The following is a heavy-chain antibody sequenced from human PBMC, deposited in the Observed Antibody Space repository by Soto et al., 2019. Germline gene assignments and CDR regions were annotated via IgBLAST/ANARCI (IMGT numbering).Heavy chain of an antibody. CDR2: IFSNDEK. CDR1: GFSLSNARMG. Sequence: QVTLKESGPVLVKPTETLTLTCTVSGFSLSNARMGVSWIRQPPGKALEWLAHIFSNDEKSYSTSLKSRLTISKDTSKGQVVLTMTNMDPVDTATYYCARFSYYYDSSGYYYALFDYWGQGTLVTVSS. V-gene: IGHV2-26*01. D-gene: IGHD3-22*01. J-gene: IGHJ4*02. CDR3: ARFSYYYDSSGYYYALFDY.